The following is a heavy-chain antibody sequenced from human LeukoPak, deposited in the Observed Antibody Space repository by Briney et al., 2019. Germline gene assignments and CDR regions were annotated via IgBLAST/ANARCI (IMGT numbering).Heavy chain of an antibody. J-gene: IGHJ5*02. CDR2: IIPILGIA. CDR3: ASSKAVVVVAATPAWWFDP. D-gene: IGHD2-15*01. V-gene: IGHV1-69*04. CDR1: GGTFSSYA. Sequence: SVKVSCKASGGTFSSYAISWVRQAPGQGLEWMGSIIPILGIANYAQKFQGRVTITADKSTSTAYMELSSLRSEDTAVYYCASSKAVVVVAATPAWWFDPWGQGTLVTVSS.